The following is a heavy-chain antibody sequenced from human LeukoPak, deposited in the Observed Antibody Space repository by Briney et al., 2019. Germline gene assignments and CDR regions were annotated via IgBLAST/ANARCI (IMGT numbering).Heavy chain of an antibody. V-gene: IGHV3-30*18. Sequence: SLRLSCAASGFSFSNHGMHWVRQAPGKGLEWVAVISYDGSNKYYGDSVKGRFTISRDNSKNTLYLQMNSLRAEDTAVYYCAKGSGQYCSGGSCYDDYWGQGTLVTVSS. CDR3: AKGSGQYCSGGSCYDDY. D-gene: IGHD2-15*01. J-gene: IGHJ4*02. CDR2: ISYDGSNK. CDR1: GFSFSNHG.